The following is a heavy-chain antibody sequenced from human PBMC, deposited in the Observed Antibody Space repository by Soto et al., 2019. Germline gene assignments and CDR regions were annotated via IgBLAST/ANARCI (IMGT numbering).Heavy chain of an antibody. CDR3: ARAVGYCSGGSGSPQPGYYYYGMDV. CDR2: ISAYNGNT. J-gene: IGHJ6*02. Sequence: QVQLVQSGAEVKKPGASVKVSCKASGYTFTSYGISWVRQAPGQGLEWMGWISAYNGNTNYAQKLQGRVTMTTDTSTSTAYMELRSLRSDDTAVYYCARAVGYCSGGSGSPQPGYYYYGMDVWGQGTTVTVSS. D-gene: IGHD2-15*01. V-gene: IGHV1-18*01. CDR1: GYTFTSYG.